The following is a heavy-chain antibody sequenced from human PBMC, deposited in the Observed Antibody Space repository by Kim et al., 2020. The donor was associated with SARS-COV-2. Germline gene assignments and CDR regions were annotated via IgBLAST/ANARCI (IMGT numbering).Heavy chain of an antibody. V-gene: IGHV3-23*01. CDR2: SSASGRNP. Sequence: SSASGRNPHYAASVKGRFTISRDNSMNTVYLQVNSLRAADTAVYYCDASGYWGQGTLVTVSS. CDR3: DASGY. J-gene: IGHJ4*02.